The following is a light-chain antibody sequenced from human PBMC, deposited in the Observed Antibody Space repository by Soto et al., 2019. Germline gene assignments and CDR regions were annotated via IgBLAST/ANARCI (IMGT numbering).Light chain of an antibody. J-gene: IGKJ2*01. CDR2: AAS. CDR1: QSISSY. Sequence: DIQMTQSPSSLSASVGDRVTITCRASQSISSYLNWYQQKPGKAPNLLIYAASSLQSGVPSRFSGSGSGTDFTLNISSMQSEHFPTYFCQQRYSTLYTFGQGTKLKL. CDR3: QQRYSTLYT. V-gene: IGKV1-39*01.